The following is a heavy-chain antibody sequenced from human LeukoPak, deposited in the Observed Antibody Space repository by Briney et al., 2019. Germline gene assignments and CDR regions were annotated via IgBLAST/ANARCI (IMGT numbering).Heavy chain of an antibody. V-gene: IGHV4-34*01. Sequence: SETLSLTCAVYGGSFSGYYWSWTRQPPGKGLEWIGEINHSGSTNYNPSLKSRVTISVDTSKNQFSLKLSSVTAADTAVYYCAREGGYCSGGSCYYDYWGQGTLVTVSS. CDR1: GGSFSGYY. CDR3: AREGGYCSGGSCYYDY. J-gene: IGHJ4*02. D-gene: IGHD2-15*01. CDR2: INHSGST.